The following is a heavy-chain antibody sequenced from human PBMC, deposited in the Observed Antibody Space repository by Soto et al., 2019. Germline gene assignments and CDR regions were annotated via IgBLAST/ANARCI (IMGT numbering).Heavy chain of an antibody. CDR1: GFSLSTSGVG. CDR3: AHTPYYDSSGQTFFDY. CDR2: IYWDDEK. Sequence: SGPTLVNPTQTLTLTCTFSGFSLSTSGVGVGWIRQPPGKALEWLALIYWDDEKRYSPSLKSRLTITKDTSKNQVVLTMTNMDPVDTATYYCAHTPYYDSSGQTFFDYWGQGTLVTVSS. D-gene: IGHD3-22*01. V-gene: IGHV2-5*02. J-gene: IGHJ4*02.